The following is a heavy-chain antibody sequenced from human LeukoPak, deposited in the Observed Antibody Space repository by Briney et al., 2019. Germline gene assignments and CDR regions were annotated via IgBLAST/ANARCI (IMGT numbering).Heavy chain of an antibody. D-gene: IGHD6-13*01. CDR3: ARAAGSYYYYGMDV. J-gene: IGHJ6*02. CDR2: IYYSGST. Sequence: PSETLSLTCAVYGGSFSGYYWSWIRQPPGKGLEWIGYIYYSGSTNYNPSLKSRVTISVDTSKNQFSLKLSSVTAADTAVYYCARAAGSYYYYGMDVWGQGTTVTVSS. CDR1: GGSFSGYY. V-gene: IGHV4-59*01.